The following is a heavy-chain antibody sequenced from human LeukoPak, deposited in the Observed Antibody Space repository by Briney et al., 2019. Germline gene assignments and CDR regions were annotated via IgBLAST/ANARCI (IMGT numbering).Heavy chain of an antibody. CDR1: GFTFSSYA. CDR3: TRHGPGIQKYYFDY. V-gene: IGHV3-23*01. CDR2: ISGSGGST. J-gene: IGHJ4*02. D-gene: IGHD5-18*01. Sequence: GGSLRLSCAASGFTFSSYAMSWVRQTPGKGLEWVSAISGSGGSTYYADSVKGRFTISRDNSKNTLYLQMNSLKTEDTAVYYCTRHGPGIQKYYFDYWGQGTLVTVSS.